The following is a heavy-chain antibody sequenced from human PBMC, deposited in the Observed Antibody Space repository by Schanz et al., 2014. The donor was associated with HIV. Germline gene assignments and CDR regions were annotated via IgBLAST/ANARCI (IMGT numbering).Heavy chain of an antibody. D-gene: IGHD6-13*01. J-gene: IGHJ6*02. Sequence: QVQLVESGGGVVQPGRSLRLSCTASGFTFSSSGMHWVRQAPGKGLEWVAAMWYDESHKGYADSVKGRFTISRDNSKNTLYLEMNSLRPEDTAVYYCARETSGFSTSWPPRYHYYGIDVWGQGTTVTVSS. CDR3: ARETSGFSTSWPPRYHYYGIDV. CDR1: GFTFSSSG. V-gene: IGHV3-33*01. CDR2: MWYDESHK.